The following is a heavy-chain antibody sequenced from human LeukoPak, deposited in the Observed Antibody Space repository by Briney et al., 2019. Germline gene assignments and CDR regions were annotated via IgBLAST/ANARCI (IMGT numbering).Heavy chain of an antibody. CDR2: INHSGST. Sequence: SETLSLTCAVYGGSFSGYYWSWIRQPPGKGLEWIGEINHSGSTNYNPSLKSRVTISVDTSENQFSLKLSSVTAADTAVYYCARSLSADYDFWSGYYAPRYFDYWGQGTLVTVSS. D-gene: IGHD3-3*01. CDR3: ARSLSADYDFWSGYYAPRYFDY. J-gene: IGHJ4*02. V-gene: IGHV4-34*01. CDR1: GGSFSGYY.